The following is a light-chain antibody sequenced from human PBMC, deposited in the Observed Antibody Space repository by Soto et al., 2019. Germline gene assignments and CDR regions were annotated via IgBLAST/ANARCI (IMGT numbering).Light chain of an antibody. Sequence: DIQMTQSPSSLSASVGDRVTITCRASQGISSWLAWYQQKPGKAPKLLIFDASSLESGTPSRFSGRRSGTQSTLTINGLQPDDFATYYCQQYDNYKPLTFGGGTKVDI. CDR3: QQYDNYKPLT. V-gene: IGKV1-5*01. CDR2: DAS. CDR1: QGISSW. J-gene: IGKJ4*01.